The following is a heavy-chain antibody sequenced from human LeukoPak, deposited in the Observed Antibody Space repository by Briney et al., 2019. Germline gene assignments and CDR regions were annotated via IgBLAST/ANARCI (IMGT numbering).Heavy chain of an antibody. CDR1: GFTFSSYW. J-gene: IGHJ3*02. Sequence: PGGSLRLSCAASGFTFSSYWMSWVRQAPGKGLEPVANIKRDGSEKYYVDSVKGRFTISRDNAENSLYLQMNSLRAEDTAVYYCARARDYGSGKANAFDIWGQGTMVTVSS. D-gene: IGHD3-10*01. V-gene: IGHV3-7*05. CDR3: ARARDYGSGKANAFDI. CDR2: IKRDGSEK.